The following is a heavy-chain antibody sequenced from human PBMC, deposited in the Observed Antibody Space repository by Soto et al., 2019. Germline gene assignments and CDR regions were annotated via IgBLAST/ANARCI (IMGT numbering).Heavy chain of an antibody. CDR3: ARQRRFAVVVPAAMPGSYWYFDL. Sequence: QLQLQESGPGLVKPSETLSLTCTVSGGSISSSSYYWGWIRQPPGKGLEWIGSIYYSGSTYYNPSLKSRVTISGDTSKNQFSLKLSSVTAADTAVYYCARQRRFAVVVPAAMPGSYWYFDLWGRGTLVTVSS. D-gene: IGHD2-2*01. CDR2: IYYSGST. CDR1: GGSISSSSYY. J-gene: IGHJ2*01. V-gene: IGHV4-39*01.